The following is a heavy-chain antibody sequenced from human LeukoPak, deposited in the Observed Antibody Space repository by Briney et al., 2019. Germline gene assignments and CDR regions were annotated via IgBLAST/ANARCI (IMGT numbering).Heavy chain of an antibody. D-gene: IGHD2-2*01. J-gene: IGHJ5*02. CDR2: IWYDGSNK. Sequence: GGSLRLPCAASGFTFSSYGMHWVRQAPGKGLEWVAVIWYDGSNKYYADSVKGRFTISRDNSKNTLYLQMNSLRAEDTAVYYCARGGGGIVVVPAANWFDPWGQGTLVTVSS. CDR1: GFTFSSYG. V-gene: IGHV3-33*01. CDR3: ARGGGGIVVVPAANWFDP.